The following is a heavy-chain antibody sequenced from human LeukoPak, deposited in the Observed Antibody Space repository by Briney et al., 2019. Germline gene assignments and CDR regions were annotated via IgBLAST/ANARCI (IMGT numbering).Heavy chain of an antibody. D-gene: IGHD6-13*01. CDR1: GFTVSSSY. J-gene: IGHJ3*02. V-gene: IGHV3-53*01. CDR3: ARDSSCGLVRQQLACAWAFDI. CDR2: FYAGGGT. Sequence: PGGSLRLSCAASGFTVSSSYMSWVRQAPGKGLEWVSVFYAGGGTFYADSVKGRFTISRDNSENTLYLQMNSLRAEDTAVYYCARDSSCGLVRQQLACAWAFDIWGQGTMVTVSS.